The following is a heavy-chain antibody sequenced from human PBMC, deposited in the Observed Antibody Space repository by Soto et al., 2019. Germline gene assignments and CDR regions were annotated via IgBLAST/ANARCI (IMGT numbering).Heavy chain of an antibody. V-gene: IGHV3-33*05. CDR1: GFTFRSYV. CDR2: TSYDGTNK. D-gene: IGHD3-16*01. J-gene: IGHJ1*01. CDR3: ARWGTTGGLDV. Sequence: QVQLVESGGGVVQPGSSLRVSCVGSGFTFRSYVIHWVRQAPGKGLEWVALTSYDGTNKYYDDSVRGRFTISRDNSRNTVDLQMDSLRLEDTAFYYCARWGTTGGLDVWGQGTRVSVSS.